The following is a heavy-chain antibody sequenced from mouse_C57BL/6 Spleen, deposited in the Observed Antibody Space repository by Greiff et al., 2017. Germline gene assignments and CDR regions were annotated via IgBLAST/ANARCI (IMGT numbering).Heavy chain of an antibody. V-gene: IGHV1-31*01. D-gene: IGHD3-2*02. Sequence: DVKLQESGPELVKPGASVKISCKASGYSFTGYYMHWVKQSHGNILDWIGYIYPYNGVSSYNQKFKGKATLTVDKSSSTAYMELRSLTSEDSAVYYCARETAQATRAMDYWGQGTSVTVSS. CDR1: GYSFTGYY. CDR3: ARETAQATRAMDY. J-gene: IGHJ4*01. CDR2: IYPYNGVS.